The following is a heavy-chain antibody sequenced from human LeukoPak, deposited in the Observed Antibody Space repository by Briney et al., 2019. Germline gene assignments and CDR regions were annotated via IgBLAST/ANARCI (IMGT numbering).Heavy chain of an antibody. J-gene: IGHJ2*01. D-gene: IGHD5/OR15-5a*01. CDR2: IYYSGST. CDR1: GGSISSGDYY. V-gene: IGHV4-30-4*08. Sequence: SETLSLTCTVSGGSISSGDYYWSWIRQPPGKGLEWIGYIYYSGSTYYNPSLKSRITISVDTSKNQFSLRLSSVTTADTAVYYCARDPLIWFSLRPLNDWYFDLWGRGTLVTVSS. CDR3: ARDPLIWFSLRPLNDWYFDL.